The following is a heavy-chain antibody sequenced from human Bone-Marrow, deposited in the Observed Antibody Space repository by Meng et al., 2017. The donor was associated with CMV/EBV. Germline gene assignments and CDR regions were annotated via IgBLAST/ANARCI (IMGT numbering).Heavy chain of an antibody. CDR3: ARHERFLEWLPRYDY. CDR2: IIPIFGTA. CDR1: GGTFSSYA. V-gene: IGHV1-69*05. D-gene: IGHD3-3*01. Sequence: SGGTFSSYAISWVRQAPGQGLEWMGGIIPIFGTANYAQKFQGRVTITTDESTSTAYMELSSLRSEDTAVYYCARHERFLEWLPRYDYWGQGTLVTVSS. J-gene: IGHJ4*02.